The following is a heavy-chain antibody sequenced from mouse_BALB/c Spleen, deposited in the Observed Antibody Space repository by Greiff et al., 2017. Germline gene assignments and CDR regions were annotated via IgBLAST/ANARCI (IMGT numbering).Heavy chain of an antibody. Sequence: DVKLVESGGDLVKPGGSLKLSCAASGFTFSSYGMSWVRQTPDKRLEWVATISSGGSYTYYPDSVKGRFTISRDNAKNTLYLQMSSLKSEDTAMYYCARRDGNYGDYFDYWGQGTTLTVSS. CDR3: ARRDGNYGDYFDY. CDR2: ISSGGSYT. V-gene: IGHV5-6*02. J-gene: IGHJ2*01. D-gene: IGHD2-1*01. CDR1: GFTFSSYG.